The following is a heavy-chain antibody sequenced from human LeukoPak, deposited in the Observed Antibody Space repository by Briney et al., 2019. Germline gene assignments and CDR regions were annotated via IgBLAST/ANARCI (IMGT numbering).Heavy chain of an antibody. CDR2: INHSGST. V-gene: IGHV4-34*01. J-gene: IGHJ6*03. D-gene: IGHD3-10*01. CDR1: GGSFSGYY. Sequence: SETLSLTCAVYGGSFSGYYWSWIRQPPGKGLEWIGEINHSGSTNYNPSLKSRVTISVDTSKNQFSLKLSSVTAADTAVYYCARRVTMVRVYYYYYYMDVWGKGTTVTISS. CDR3: ARRVTMVRVYYYYYYMDV.